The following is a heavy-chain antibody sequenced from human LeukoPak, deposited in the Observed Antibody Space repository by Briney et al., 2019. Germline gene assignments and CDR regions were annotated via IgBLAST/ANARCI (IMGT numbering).Heavy chain of an antibody. CDR2: IWYDGSNK. V-gene: IGHV3-33*01. J-gene: IGHJ4*02. CDR3: ARDLVPMYYGSGSYYKGTPPLDY. Sequence: GGSLRLSCAASGFTFSSYGMHWVRQAPGKGLEWVAVIWYDGSNKYYADSVKGRFTISRDNSKNTLYLQMNSLRAEDTAVYYCARDLVPMYYGSGSYYKGTPPLDYWGQGTLVTVSS. CDR1: GFTFSSYG. D-gene: IGHD3-10*01.